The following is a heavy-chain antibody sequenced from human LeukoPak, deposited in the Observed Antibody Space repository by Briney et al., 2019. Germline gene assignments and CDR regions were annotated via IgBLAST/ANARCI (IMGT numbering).Heavy chain of an antibody. Sequence: PSQTLSLTCTVSGGSISSGSYYWSWIRQPAVRGLEWIGRIYTSGSTNYNPSLKSRVTISVDTSKNQFSLKLSSVTAADTAVYYCAREGITTNWGQGTLVTVSS. CDR1: GGSISSGSYY. J-gene: IGHJ4*02. CDR2: IYTSGST. V-gene: IGHV4-61*02. D-gene: IGHD3-22*01. CDR3: AREGITTN.